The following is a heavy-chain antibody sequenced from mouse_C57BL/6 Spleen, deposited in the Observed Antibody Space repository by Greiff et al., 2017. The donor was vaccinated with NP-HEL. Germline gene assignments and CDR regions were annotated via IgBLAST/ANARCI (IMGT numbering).Heavy chain of an antibody. J-gene: IGHJ4*01. V-gene: IGHV10-1*01. CDR2: IRSKSNNYAT. CDR1: GFSFNTYA. CDR3: VRHAYYSNSRYAMDY. Sequence: EVKLVESGGGLVQPKGSLKLSCAASGFSFNTYAMNWVRQAPGKGLEWVARIRSKSNNYATYYADSVKDRFTISRDDSESMLYLQMNNLKTEDTAMYYCVRHAYYSNSRYAMDYWGQGTSVTVSS. D-gene: IGHD2-5*01.